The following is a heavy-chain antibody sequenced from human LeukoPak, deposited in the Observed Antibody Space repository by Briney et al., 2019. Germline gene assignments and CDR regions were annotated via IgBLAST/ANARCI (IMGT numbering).Heavy chain of an antibody. V-gene: IGHV1-24*01. CDR1: GYTLTELS. D-gene: IGHD3-22*01. Sequence: ASVKASCKVSGYTLTELSMHWVRQAPGKGLEWMGGFDPEDGETIYAQKFQGRVTMTEDTSTDTAYMELSSLRSDDTAVYYCARDATYDSSGYRAYDIWGQGTMVTVSS. CDR2: FDPEDGET. CDR3: ARDATYDSSGYRAYDI. J-gene: IGHJ3*02.